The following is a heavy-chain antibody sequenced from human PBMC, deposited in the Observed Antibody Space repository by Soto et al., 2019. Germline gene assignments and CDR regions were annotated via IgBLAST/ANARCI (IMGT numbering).Heavy chain of an antibody. CDR2: ISYDGSNK. J-gene: IGHJ6*03. Sequence: PGGSLRLSCAASGFTFSSYGMHWVRQAPGKGLEWVAVISYDGSNKYYADSVKGRFTISRDNSKNTLYLQMNSLRAEDTAVYYCAKEWKYCSSTSCYLQGYYYYMDFWGKGTTVTVSS. D-gene: IGHD2-2*01. CDR3: AKEWKYCSSTSCYLQGYYYYMDF. V-gene: IGHV3-30*18. CDR1: GFTFSSYG.